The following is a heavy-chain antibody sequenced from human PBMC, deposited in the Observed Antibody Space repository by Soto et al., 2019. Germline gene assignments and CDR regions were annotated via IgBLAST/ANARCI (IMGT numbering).Heavy chain of an antibody. CDR3: AKSSSNYYYYYMDV. J-gene: IGHJ6*03. D-gene: IGHD6-6*01. CDR1: GFTFSNYA. V-gene: IGHV3-23*01. Sequence: EVQLLESGGGLIQPGGSLRLSCAASGFTFSNYAMTWVRQAPGKGLEWVSAISGSGSYTYYADSVKGRFTISRDNSKNTLYLQMNSLSAEDTAVYYCAKSSSNYYYYYMDVWGKGTTVTVSS. CDR2: ISGSGSYT.